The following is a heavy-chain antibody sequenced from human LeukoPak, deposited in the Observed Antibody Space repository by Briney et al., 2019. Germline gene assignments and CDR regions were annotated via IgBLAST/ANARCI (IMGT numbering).Heavy chain of an antibody. CDR2: IYYSGST. J-gene: IGHJ4*02. CDR3: ARDVGGGPFFDY. CDR1: GGSISNYY. D-gene: IGHD2-15*01. Sequence: SETLSLTCTVSGGSISNYYWSWIRQPPGKGLEWIGYIYYSGSTNYNPSLRSRVTISVDTSKNQFSLKLTSVTAADTAVYFCARDVGGGPFFDYWGQGTLVTVSS. V-gene: IGHV4-59*01.